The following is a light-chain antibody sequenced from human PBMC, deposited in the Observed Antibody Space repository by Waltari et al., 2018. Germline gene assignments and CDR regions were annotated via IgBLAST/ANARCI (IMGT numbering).Light chain of an antibody. Sequence: DVRMTQPPSTLSASVGDRVTITCRPSQSINKWVAWYQQKPGKAPKLLIYKASSLESGVPSRFSGSGSGTDFTLTISSLQTDDFATYYCQHYSTYSKAFGQGTKLE. CDR1: QSINKW. CDR2: KAS. CDR3: QHYSTYSKA. V-gene: IGKV1-5*03. J-gene: IGKJ2*01.